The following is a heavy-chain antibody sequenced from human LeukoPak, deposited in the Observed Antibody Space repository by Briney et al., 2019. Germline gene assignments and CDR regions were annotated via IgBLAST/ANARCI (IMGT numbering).Heavy chain of an antibody. CDR1: GGSISSGDYY. J-gene: IGHJ4*02. V-gene: IGHV4-30-4*08. D-gene: IGHD3-3*01. Sequence: SETLSLTCTVSGGSISSGDYYWSWIRQPPGKGLEWIGYIYYSGSTYYNPSLKSRVTISVDTSKNQFSLKLSSVTAADTAVYYCASAYYDFWSGYYGPADYWGQGTLVTVSS. CDR2: IYYSGST. CDR3: ASAYYDFWSGYYGPADY.